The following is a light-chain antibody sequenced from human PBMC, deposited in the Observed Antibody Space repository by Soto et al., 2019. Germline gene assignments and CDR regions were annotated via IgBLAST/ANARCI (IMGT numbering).Light chain of an antibody. V-gene: IGKV1-39*01. CDR1: QSINTY. Sequence: DIQMTQSPSSLSASVGDRVTITCRASQSINTYLNWYQQKPGKAPKLLIYAASSLQSGVPSRFSGSVSGTDFTLTISSLQPEDFSTYYCQQSYSIPWTFGQGTKVEIK. CDR3: QQSYSIPWT. J-gene: IGKJ1*01. CDR2: AAS.